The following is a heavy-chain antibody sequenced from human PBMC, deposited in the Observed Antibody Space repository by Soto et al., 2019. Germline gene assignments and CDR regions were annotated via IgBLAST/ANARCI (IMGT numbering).Heavy chain of an antibody. CDR1: GYTFTNYS. D-gene: IGHD6-19*01. CDR2: LNTRNGNT. CDR3: ERGSSGWYPGDY. V-gene: IGHV1-3*04. J-gene: IGHJ4*02. Sequence: QVQLLQSGDEVKKPGASVKVSCEASGYTFTNYSIHWVRQAPRQRLEWMGWLNTRNGNTKYSQKFQDRVTYTRDKPAITAYMDLSSLTSEATGVYYCERGSSGWYPGDYCGQGTLVTVSS.